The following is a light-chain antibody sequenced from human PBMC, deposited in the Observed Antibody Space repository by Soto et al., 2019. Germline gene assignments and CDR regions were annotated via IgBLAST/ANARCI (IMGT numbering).Light chain of an antibody. CDR2: GVH. J-gene: IGLJ1*01. Sequence: QSVLTQPISVSGSPGQSITISCTGNSNEIGTYDYVCWYQQHPGKSPRLLIHGVHNRSPGISGRFSASKSGLTASLTISGLQAEDEADYYCTDFSGNRVDLFGLGTKVTVL. V-gene: IGLV2-14*01. CDR1: SNEIGTYDY. CDR3: TDFSGNRVDL.